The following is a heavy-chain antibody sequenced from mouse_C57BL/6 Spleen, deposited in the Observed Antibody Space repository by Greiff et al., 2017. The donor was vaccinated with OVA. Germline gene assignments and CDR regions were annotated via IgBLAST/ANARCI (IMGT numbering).Heavy chain of an antibody. CDR1: GFTFSDYY. D-gene: IGHD2-12*01. CDR2: ISNGGGRT. J-gene: IGHJ4*01. V-gene: IGHV5-12*01. Sequence: EVKLVESGGGLVQPGGSLKLSCAASGFTFSDYYMYWVRQTPEKRLEWVAYISNGGGRTSYPDTVKGRFTISRDNAKNTLYLQMSRLKSEDTAMYYCARQGDYSYAMDYWGQGTSVTVSS. CDR3: ARQGDYSYAMDY.